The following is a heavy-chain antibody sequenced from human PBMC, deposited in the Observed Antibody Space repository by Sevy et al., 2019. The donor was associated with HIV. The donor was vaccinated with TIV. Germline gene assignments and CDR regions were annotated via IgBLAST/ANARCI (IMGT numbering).Heavy chain of an antibody. V-gene: IGHV3-21*01. J-gene: IGHJ4*02. CDR3: ARDWVHSSGWYGFDY. CDR2: ISSSSSYI. Sequence: GGFLRLSCAASGFTFSSYSMNWVRQAPGKGLEWVSSISSSSSYIYYADSVKGRFTISRDNAKNSLYLQMNSLRAEDPAVYYCARDWVHSSGWYGFDYWGQGTTVTVSS. D-gene: IGHD6-19*01. CDR1: GFTFSSYS.